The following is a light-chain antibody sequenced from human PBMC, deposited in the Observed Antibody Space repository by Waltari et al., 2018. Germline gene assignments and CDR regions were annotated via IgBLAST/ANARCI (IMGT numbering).Light chain of an antibody. Sequence: EIHMTQSPSSVSASLGDRVSISCRASQDISTSLAWYQQKSGKAPSLLIYGASTLQSGVPSRFSGGGTGTDFTLTINNLHPEDFATYFCQQGDTSPPTFGPGTKVELK. CDR1: QDISTS. V-gene: IGKV1-12*01. J-gene: IGKJ1*01. CDR2: GAS. CDR3: QQGDTSPPT.